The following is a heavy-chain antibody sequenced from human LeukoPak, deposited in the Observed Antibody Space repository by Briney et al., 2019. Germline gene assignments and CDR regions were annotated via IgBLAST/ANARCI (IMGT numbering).Heavy chain of an antibody. D-gene: IGHD3-10*01. V-gene: IGHV4-61*02. CDR3: ARDFFGSGSYGYYYYYYMDV. CDR2: IYTSGST. CDR1: GGSISSGSYY. Sequence: SETLSLTCTVSGGSISSGSYYWSWIRQPAGKGLEWIGRIYTSGSTNYNPSLKSRVTISVDTSKNQSSLKLSSATAADTAVYYCARDFFGSGSYGYYYYYYMDVWGKGTTVTVSS. J-gene: IGHJ6*03.